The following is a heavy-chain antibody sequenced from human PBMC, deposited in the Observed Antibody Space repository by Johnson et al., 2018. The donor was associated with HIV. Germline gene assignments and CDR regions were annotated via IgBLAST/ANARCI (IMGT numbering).Heavy chain of an antibody. D-gene: IGHD6-6*01. CDR2: IRYDGSNK. V-gene: IGHV3-30*02. Sequence: QVQLVESGGGVVQPGGSLRISCAASGVTFSSYGMHWVRQAPGKGLEGVAFIRYDGSNKYYADSVKGRFTISRDNSKNTLYLKMNSRRVEDTAVYYCAKGEQLVISRKGHDAFDIWGQGTMVTVSS. CDR3: AKGEQLVISRKGHDAFDI. CDR1: GVTFSSYG. J-gene: IGHJ3*02.